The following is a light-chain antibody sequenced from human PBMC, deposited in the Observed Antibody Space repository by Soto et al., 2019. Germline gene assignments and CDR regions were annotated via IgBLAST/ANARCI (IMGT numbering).Light chain of an antibody. J-gene: IGKJ1*01. CDR1: QSVSYY. CDR3: QQYGSSPST. CDR2: GTS. V-gene: IGKV3-20*01. Sequence: EILMTQPPATLSVSPGERVTFSCRASQSVSYYLAWYQQKPGQAPRLLIYGTSSRATGIPDRFSGSGSGTDFTLTISRLEPEDFAVYYCQQYGSSPSTCGQGTKGDIK.